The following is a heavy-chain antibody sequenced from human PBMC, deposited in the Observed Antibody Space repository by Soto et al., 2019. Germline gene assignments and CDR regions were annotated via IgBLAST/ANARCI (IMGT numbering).Heavy chain of an antibody. CDR1: GFTFSSYA. CDR2: ISSNGGST. V-gene: IGHV3-64D*06. Sequence: GGSLRLSCSASGFTFSSYAMHWVRQAPGKGLEYVSAISSNGGSTYYADSVKGRFTISRDNSKNTLYLQMSSLRAEDTAVYYCVKSSSGRQSAFDLWGQGTMVTVSS. D-gene: IGHD1-26*01. CDR3: VKSSSGRQSAFDL. J-gene: IGHJ3*01.